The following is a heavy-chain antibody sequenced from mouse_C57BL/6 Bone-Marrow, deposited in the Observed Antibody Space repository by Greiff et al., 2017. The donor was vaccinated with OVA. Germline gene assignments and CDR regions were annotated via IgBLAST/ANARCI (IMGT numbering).Heavy chain of an antibody. CDR3: ARVYGSSYGYFDV. J-gene: IGHJ1*03. CDR2: IYPGSGST. V-gene: IGHV1-55*01. D-gene: IGHD1-1*01. CDR1: GYTFTSYW. Sequence: VQLQQPGAELVKPGASVKMSCKASGYTFTSYWITWVKPRPGQGLEWIGDIYPGSGSTNYNEKFKSKATLTVDTSSSTAYMQLSSLTSEDSAVYYCARVYGSSYGYFDVWGTGTTVTVSS.